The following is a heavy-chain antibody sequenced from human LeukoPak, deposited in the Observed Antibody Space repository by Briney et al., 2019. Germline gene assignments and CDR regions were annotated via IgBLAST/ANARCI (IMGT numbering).Heavy chain of an antibody. D-gene: IGHD6-6*01. V-gene: IGHV3-49*04. CDR2: IRSTPTGGTP. Sequence: GGSLRLSCTVSGLTFRERAMSWVRQAPGQGQEWVGFIRSTPTGGTPEYAASVKGRFTISRDDSKGIAYLQMNSLQTEDTAVYYCTTLMSGRPDDWGQGTLVTVSS. CDR1: GLTFRERA. J-gene: IGHJ4*02. CDR3: TTLMSGRPDD.